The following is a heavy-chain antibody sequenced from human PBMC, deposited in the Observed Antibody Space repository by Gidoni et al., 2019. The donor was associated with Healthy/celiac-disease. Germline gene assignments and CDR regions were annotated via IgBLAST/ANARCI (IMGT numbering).Heavy chain of an antibody. CDR3: ARDVLGRAVDY. Sequence: QVQLVQSGAEVKKPGASVKVSCKASGYTFTGYYMHWVRQAPGQGLEWMGWINPNSVGTNYAQKFQGRVTMTRDTSISTAYMELSRLRSDDTAVYYCARDVLGRAVDYWGQGTLVTVSS. J-gene: IGHJ4*02. CDR1: GYTFTGYY. CDR2: INPNSVGT. D-gene: IGHD3-10*01. V-gene: IGHV1-2*02.